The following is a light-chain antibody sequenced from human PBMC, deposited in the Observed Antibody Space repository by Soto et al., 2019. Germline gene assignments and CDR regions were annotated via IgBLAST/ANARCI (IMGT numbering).Light chain of an antibody. CDR3: SSYAGSSNV. J-gene: IGLJ1*01. CDR2: EVN. CDR1: SSDVGGYNY. V-gene: IGLV2-8*01. Sequence: LTHPPSASGSPGQSFAISCTGTSSDVGGYNYVSWYQQHPGKAPKLMIYEVNKRPSGVPDRFSGSKSGNTASLTVSGLQAEDEADYYCSSYAGSSNVFGTGTKVTVL.